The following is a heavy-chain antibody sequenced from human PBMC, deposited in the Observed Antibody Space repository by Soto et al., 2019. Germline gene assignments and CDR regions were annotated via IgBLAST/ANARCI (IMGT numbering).Heavy chain of an antibody. CDR3: ASGLRGYDFWSGYSRFDY. V-gene: IGHV3-23*01. D-gene: IGHD3-3*01. Sequence: EVQLLESGGGLVQPGGSLRLSCAASGFTFSSYAMSWVRQAPGKGLEWVSAISGSGGSTYYADSVKGRFTISRDNCKNTXXLQLNCLRAEDTAVYYCASGLRGYDFWSGYSRFDYWGQGTLVTVSS. CDR2: ISGSGGST. CDR1: GFTFSSYA. J-gene: IGHJ4*02.